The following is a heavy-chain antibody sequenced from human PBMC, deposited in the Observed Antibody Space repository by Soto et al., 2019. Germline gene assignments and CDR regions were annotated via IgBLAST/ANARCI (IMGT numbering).Heavy chain of an antibody. CDR3: ATVLSSSGYAPEGY. V-gene: IGHV1-3*01. J-gene: IGHJ4*01. Sequence: ASVKVSCKASGYTFTSYAMHWVRQAPGQRLEWMGWINAGNGNTKYSQKFQGRVTITRDTSASTAYMELSSLRSEDTAVYYWATVLSSSGYAPEGYWGQGTLVTVS. D-gene: IGHD3-22*01. CDR2: INAGNGNT. CDR1: GYTFTSYA.